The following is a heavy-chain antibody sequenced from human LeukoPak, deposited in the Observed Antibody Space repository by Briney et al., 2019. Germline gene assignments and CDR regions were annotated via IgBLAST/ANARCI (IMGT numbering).Heavy chain of an antibody. V-gene: IGHV3-21*01. J-gene: IGHJ4*02. D-gene: IGHD3-16*02. CDR1: GFTFSSYS. Sequence: GGSLRLSCAASGFTFSSYSMNWVRQAPGKGLEWVSSISSSSSYIYYADSVKGRFTISRDNAKNSLYLQMNSLRAEDTAVYYCARVLGGVIVKPNDYWGQGTLVTVSS. CDR2: ISSSSSYI. CDR3: ARVLGGVIVKPNDY.